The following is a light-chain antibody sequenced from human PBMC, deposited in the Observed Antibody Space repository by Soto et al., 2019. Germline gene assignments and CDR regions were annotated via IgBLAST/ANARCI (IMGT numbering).Light chain of an antibody. Sequence: IQMTQSPSTLSGSVGDRVTITCRASQTISSWLAWYQQKPGKAPKLLISAASTLQSGVPPRFSGSGSGTDFTLTISCLQSEDFATYYCQQYYSYPALTFGGGTQLDIK. V-gene: IGKV1-5*01. CDR1: QTISSW. CDR2: AAS. J-gene: IGKJ4*01. CDR3: QQYYSYPALT.